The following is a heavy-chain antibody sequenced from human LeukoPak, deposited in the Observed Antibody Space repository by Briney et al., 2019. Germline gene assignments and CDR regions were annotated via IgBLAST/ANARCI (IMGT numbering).Heavy chain of an antibody. J-gene: IGHJ4*02. CDR3: ASPTRDYYDSSGMFGY. D-gene: IGHD3-22*01. CDR1: GFTFSSYA. V-gene: IGHV3-23*01. CDR2: ISGSGGST. Sequence: GGSLRLSFAAPGFTFSSYAMSWGRQAPGKGLEWVSPISGSGGSTYYADSVKGRFTISRDNSKNTLYLQMNSLRAEDTAVYYCASPTRDYYDSSGMFGYWGQGTLVTVSS.